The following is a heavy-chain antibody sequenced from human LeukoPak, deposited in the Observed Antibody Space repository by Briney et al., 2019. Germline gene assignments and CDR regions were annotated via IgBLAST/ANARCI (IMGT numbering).Heavy chain of an antibody. CDR1: GYTFSNYG. CDR3: ARVWGEDRVARPYYFGY. Sequence: ASVKVSFKASGYTFSNYGISWVRQAPGQGLEWMGWISAYNGNTNYAPKLQGRVTMTTDTSTSAAYMELRSLRSDDTAVYYCARVWGEDRVARPYYFGYWGQGTLVTVSS. D-gene: IGHD5-12*01. J-gene: IGHJ4*02. V-gene: IGHV1-18*01. CDR2: ISAYNGNT.